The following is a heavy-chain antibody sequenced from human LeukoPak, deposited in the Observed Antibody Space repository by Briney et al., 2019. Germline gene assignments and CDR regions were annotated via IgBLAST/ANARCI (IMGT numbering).Heavy chain of an antibody. D-gene: IGHD3-22*01. J-gene: IGHJ4*02. CDR1: GYSISSGYY. CDR2: IYHSGST. CDR3: ARMGNYYDSSGYPISPPNYYFDY. V-gene: IGHV4-38-2*02. Sequence: SETLSLTCTVSGYSISSGYYWGWIRQPPGQGLEWIGSIYHSGSTYYNPSLKSRVTISVDTSQNQFSLKLSSVTAADTAVYYCARMGNYYDSSGYPISPPNYYFDYWGQGTLVTVSS.